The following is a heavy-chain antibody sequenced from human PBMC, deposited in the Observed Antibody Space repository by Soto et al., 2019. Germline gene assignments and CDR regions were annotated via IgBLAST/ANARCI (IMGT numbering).Heavy chain of an antibody. J-gene: IGHJ4*02. D-gene: IGHD3-3*01. CDR2: ISGYNGNT. V-gene: IGHV1-18*01. CDR3: ARGAHGSGYGVY. Sequence: GXSVKVSCKASGYTFTTYGFHWVRQAPGKGLEWMGWISGYNGNTNYAQKFQGRVALTTDTSRSTAYMELRSLRSDDTAVYFCARGAHGSGYGVYWGQGTLVTVSS. CDR1: GYTFTTYG.